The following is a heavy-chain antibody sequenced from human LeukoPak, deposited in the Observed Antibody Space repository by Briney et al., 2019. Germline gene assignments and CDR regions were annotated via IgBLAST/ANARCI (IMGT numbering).Heavy chain of an antibody. CDR2: VNPNSGGT. CDR3: ARAPGSVDAFDI. CDR1: GYTFTGCY. D-gene: IGHD2-15*01. Sequence: GASVKVSCKASGYTFTGCYMHWVRQAPGQGLEWMGWVNPNSGGTNYAQKFQGRVTITTDESTSTAYMELSSLRSEDTAVYYCARAPGSVDAFDIWGQGTMVTVSS. V-gene: IGHV1-2*02. J-gene: IGHJ3*02.